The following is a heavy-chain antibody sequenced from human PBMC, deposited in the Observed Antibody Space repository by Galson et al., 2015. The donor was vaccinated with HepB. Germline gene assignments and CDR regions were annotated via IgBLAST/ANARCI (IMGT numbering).Heavy chain of an antibody. J-gene: IGHJ6*02. CDR1: GYTFTSYG. CDR2: ISAYNGNT. D-gene: IGHD2-2*01. CDR3: ARGWDDIVVVPAALSLGFYGMDV. Sequence: SVKVSCKASGYTFTSYGISWVRQAPGQGLEWMGWISAYNGNTNYAQKLQGRVTMTTDTSTSAAYMELSSLRSEDTAVYYCARGWDDIVVVPAALSLGFYGMDVWGQGTTVTVSS. V-gene: IGHV1-18*01.